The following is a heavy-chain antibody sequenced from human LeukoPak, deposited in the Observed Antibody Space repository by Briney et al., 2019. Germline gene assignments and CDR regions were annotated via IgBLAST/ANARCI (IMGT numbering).Heavy chain of an antibody. D-gene: IGHD2-15*01. CDR1: GGSISSYY. V-gene: IGHV4-59*01. CDR3: ARVRCSGGSCYLFDY. CDR2: IYYSGST. Sequence: SETLSLTCTVSGGSISSYYWSWIRQPPGKGLEWIGYIYYSGSTNYNPSLKSRVTISVDTSKNQFSLKLSSVTAADTAAYYCARVRCSGGSCYLFDYWGQGTLVTVSS. J-gene: IGHJ4*02.